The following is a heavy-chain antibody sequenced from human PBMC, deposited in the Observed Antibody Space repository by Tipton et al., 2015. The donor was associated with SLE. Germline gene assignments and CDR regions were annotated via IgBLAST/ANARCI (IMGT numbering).Heavy chain of an antibody. J-gene: IGHJ4*02. CDR2: MYYTGTT. CDR3: ARPMGDY. CDR1: GYSNTSDCY. Sequence: TLSLTCEVSGYSNTSDCYWGWIRQPPGEGLEWIGTMYYTGTTYYNPSLKSRVTISVDTSKNQFSLKLSSVTAADTAVYYCARPMGDYWGQGTLVTVSS. V-gene: IGHV4-38-2*01. D-gene: IGHD3-10*01.